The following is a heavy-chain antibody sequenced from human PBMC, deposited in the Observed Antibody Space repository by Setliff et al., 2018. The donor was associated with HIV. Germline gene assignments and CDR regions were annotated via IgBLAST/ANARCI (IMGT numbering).Heavy chain of an antibody. CDR3: ARSARFFYASGSRRYFDL. CDR2: IYTSESS. V-gene: IGHV4-39*07. CDR1: GASISSSSYF. Sequence: SETLSLTCTVSGASISSSSYFWGWIRQPPGKGLEWIGSIYTSESSNYNPSLKSRVTFSVDTSKNQFSLKLSSVTAADTAVYYCARSARFFYASGSRRYFDLWGRGTLVTVSS. D-gene: IGHD3-10*01. J-gene: IGHJ2*01.